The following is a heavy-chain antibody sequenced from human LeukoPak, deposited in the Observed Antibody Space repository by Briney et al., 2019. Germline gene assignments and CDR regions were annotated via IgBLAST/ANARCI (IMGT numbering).Heavy chain of an antibody. Sequence: GESLKISCKGAGYRFNNYWIGWVRQMPGKGLEWMGLIYPGDSNTRYSPSFQGQVTISADKSISTAYLQWSSLKASDTAMYYCARLQAEYYYYYGMDVWGQGTRSPSP. CDR2: IYPGDSNT. CDR3: ARLQAEYYYYYGMDV. D-gene: IGHD4-11*01. V-gene: IGHV5-51*01. J-gene: IGHJ6*02. CDR1: GYRFNNYW.